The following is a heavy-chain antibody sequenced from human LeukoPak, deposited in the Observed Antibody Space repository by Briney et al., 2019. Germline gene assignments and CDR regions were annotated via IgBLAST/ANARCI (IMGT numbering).Heavy chain of an antibody. CDR3: AKDPTVSSSWYGY. D-gene: IGHD6-13*01. J-gene: IGHJ4*02. CDR2: ISGSGGST. V-gene: IGHV3-23*01. Sequence: GGSLRLSCAGSGFPFSIYGMNWVRQAPGKGLEWVSAISGSGGSTYYADSVKGRFTISRDNSKNTLYLQMNSLRAEDTAVYYCAKDPTVSSSWYGYWGQGTLVTVSS. CDR1: GFPFSIYG.